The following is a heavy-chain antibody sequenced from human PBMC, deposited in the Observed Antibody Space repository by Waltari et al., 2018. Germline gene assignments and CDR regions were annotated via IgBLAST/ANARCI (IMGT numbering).Heavy chain of an antibody. CDR1: GGTFSSYA. V-gene: IGHV1-69*10. CDR3: ARSPHYYDSSGQNYYYYYYMDV. Sequence: QVQLVQSGAEVKKPGSSVKVSCKASGGTFSSYAISWVRQAPGQGLEWMGGIIPILGIANYAQKFQGRVTITADKSTSTAYMELSSLRSEDTAVYYCARSPHYYDSSGQNYYYYYYMDVWGKGTTVTVSS. CDR2: IIPILGIA. D-gene: IGHD3-22*01. J-gene: IGHJ6*03.